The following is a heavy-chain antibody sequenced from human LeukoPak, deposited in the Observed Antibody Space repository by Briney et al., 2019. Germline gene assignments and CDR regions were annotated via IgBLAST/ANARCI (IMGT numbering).Heavy chain of an antibody. CDR1: GGTFSSYA. V-gene: IGHV1-69*13. D-gene: IGHD3-3*01. CDR2: IIPIFGTA. CDR3: AGSYDFWSGYPY. Sequence: ASVKVSCKASGGTFSSYAISWVRQAPGQGLEWMGGIIPIFGTANYAQQFQGRVTITADESTSTAYMEPSSLRSEDTAVYYCAGSYDFWSGYPYWGQGTLVTVSS. J-gene: IGHJ4*02.